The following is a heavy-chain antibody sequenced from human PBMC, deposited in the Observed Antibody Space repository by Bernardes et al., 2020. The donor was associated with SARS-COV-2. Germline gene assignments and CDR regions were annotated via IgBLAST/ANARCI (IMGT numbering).Heavy chain of an antibody. CDR1: GYTFTSYG. J-gene: IGHJ5*02. CDR2: ISAYNGNT. D-gene: IGHD3-10*01. Sequence: ASVKVSCKASGYTFTSYGISWVRQAPGQGLEWMGWISAYNGNTNYAQKLQGRVTITTDTSTSTAYIELRRLRSDDTAVYYCARDADRTMVRGVIIATPHNWFDPWGQGTLVTVSS. CDR3: ARDADRTMVRGVIIATPHNWFDP. V-gene: IGHV1-18*01.